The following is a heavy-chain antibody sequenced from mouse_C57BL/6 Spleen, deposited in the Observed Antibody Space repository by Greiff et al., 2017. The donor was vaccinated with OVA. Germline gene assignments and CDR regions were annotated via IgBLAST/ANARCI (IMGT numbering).Heavy chain of an antibody. J-gene: IGHJ2*01. CDR1: GYTFTSYW. CDR3: ARDISNFFDY. V-gene: IGHV1-61*01. Sequence: QVQLQQPGAELVRPGSSVKLSCKASGYTFTSYWMDWVKQRPGQGLEWIGNIYPSDSETHYNQKFKDKATLTVDKSSSTAYMQLSSLTSEDSAVYYCARDISNFFDYWGQGTTLTVSS. CDR2: IYPSDSET. D-gene: IGHD2-5*01.